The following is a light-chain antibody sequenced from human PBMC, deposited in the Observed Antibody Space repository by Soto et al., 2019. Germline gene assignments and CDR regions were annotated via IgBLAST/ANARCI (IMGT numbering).Light chain of an antibody. CDR2: GVT. Sequence: QSVLTQPVSVSGSPGQSITISCTGTSSDIGAYNYVSWYQQYPGKAPKLMIYGVTNRPSGVSNRFSGSKTGNTASLTISGLQAEDEADYYCFSHRSGDSHVFGTGTKLTVL. V-gene: IGLV2-14*01. CDR3: FSHRSGDSHV. CDR1: SSDIGAYNY. J-gene: IGLJ1*01.